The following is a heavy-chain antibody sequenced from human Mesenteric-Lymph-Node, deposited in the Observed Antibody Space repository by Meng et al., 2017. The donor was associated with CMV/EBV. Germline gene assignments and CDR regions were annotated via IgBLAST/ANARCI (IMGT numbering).Heavy chain of an antibody. CDR1: GFSFSSYS. CDR3: AKDNAVVYFDY. J-gene: IGHJ4*02. Sequence: GESLKISCAASGFSFSSYSMYWVRQAPGKGLEWVAFIRYDGSHKYYADSVKGRFTISIDNSKNTLYLHMNRLRADDTAVYYCAKDNAVVYFDYWGQGTLVTVSS. CDR2: IRYDGSHK. V-gene: IGHV3-30*02.